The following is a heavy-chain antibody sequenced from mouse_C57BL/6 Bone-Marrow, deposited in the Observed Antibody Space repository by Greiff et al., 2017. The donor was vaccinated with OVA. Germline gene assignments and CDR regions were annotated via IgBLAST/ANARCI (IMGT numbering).Heavy chain of an antibody. V-gene: IGHV1-62-2*01. CDR2: FYPGSGSI. CDR3: ARHEGDITTVVDPWFAY. Sequence: QVQLKESGAELVKPGASVKLSCKASGYTFTEYTIHWVKQRSGQGLEWIGWFYPGSGSIKYNEKFKDKATLTADKSSSTVYMELSRLTSEDSAVYFCARHEGDITTVVDPWFAYWGQGTLVTVSA. J-gene: IGHJ3*01. D-gene: IGHD1-1*01. CDR1: GYTFTEYT.